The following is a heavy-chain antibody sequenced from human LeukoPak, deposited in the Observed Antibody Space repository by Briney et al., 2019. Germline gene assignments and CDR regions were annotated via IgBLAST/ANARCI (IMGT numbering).Heavy chain of an antibody. V-gene: IGHV1-3*01. Sequence: GASVKVSCKASGYTFTSYAMHWVRQAPGQRLEWMGWINAGNGNTKYSQKFQGRVTITRDTSASTAYMELSSLRSEYTAVYYCARVLVVVAATHAFDIWGQGTMVTVSS. D-gene: IGHD2-15*01. CDR2: INAGNGNT. CDR3: ARVLVVVAATHAFDI. CDR1: GYTFTSYA. J-gene: IGHJ3*02.